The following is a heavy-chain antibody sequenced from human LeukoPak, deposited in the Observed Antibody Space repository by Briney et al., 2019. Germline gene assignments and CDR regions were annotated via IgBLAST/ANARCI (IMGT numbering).Heavy chain of an antibody. CDR2: IKQDGSEK. J-gene: IGHJ4*02. CDR1: GFTFSSYW. CDR3: ARRVGVNLPHFEY. V-gene: IGHV3-7*01. D-gene: IGHD3-16*01. Sequence: GSLRLSCGASGFTFSSYWMSWVRQAPGKGLEWVANIKQDGSEKYYVDSVKGRFTISRDNAKNSLYLQMNSLRAEDTAVYYCARRVGVNLPHFEYWGQGTLVTVSS.